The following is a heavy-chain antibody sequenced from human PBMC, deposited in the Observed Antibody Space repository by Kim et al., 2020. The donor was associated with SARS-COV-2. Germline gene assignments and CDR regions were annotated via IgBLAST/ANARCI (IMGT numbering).Heavy chain of an antibody. CDR2: T. Sequence: TYYADSVKGRFTISRDNSKNTLYLQMNSLRAEDTAVYYCAKGYYKRVFDYWGQGTLVTVSS. CDR3: AKGYYKRVFDY. V-gene: IGHV3-23*01. J-gene: IGHJ4*02. D-gene: IGHD3-9*01.